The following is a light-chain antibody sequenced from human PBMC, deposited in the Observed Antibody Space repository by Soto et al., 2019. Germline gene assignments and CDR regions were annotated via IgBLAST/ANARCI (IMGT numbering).Light chain of an antibody. CDR1: QSVGSSY. Sequence: EIVLTQSPGTLSLSPGERAALSCRASQSVGSSYLAWYQQKPGQAPRLLIYGASIRATDIPDRFSGSGSGTDFTLTISSLEPEDFAVYYCQQYGTSPPITFGQGTRPEI. CDR3: QQYGTSPPIT. V-gene: IGKV3-20*01. CDR2: GAS. J-gene: IGKJ5*01.